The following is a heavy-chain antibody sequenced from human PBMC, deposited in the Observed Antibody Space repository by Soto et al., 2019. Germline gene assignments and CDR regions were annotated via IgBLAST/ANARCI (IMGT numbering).Heavy chain of an antibody. Sequence: QVQLVQSGAEVKKPGSSVKVSCKASGGTFSSYAISWVRQAPGQGLEWMGGIIPIFGTANYAQKFQGRVTITADXXTXTXXMELSSLRSEDTAVYYCARGYYYDSSGYSYYGMDVWGRGPTVTVSS. CDR2: IIPIFGTA. CDR3: ARGYYYDSSGYSYYGMDV. V-gene: IGHV1-69*12. D-gene: IGHD3-22*01. J-gene: IGHJ6*02. CDR1: GGTFSSYA.